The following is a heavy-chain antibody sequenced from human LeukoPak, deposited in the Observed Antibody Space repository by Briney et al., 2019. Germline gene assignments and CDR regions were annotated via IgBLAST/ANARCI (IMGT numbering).Heavy chain of an antibody. CDR1: GFTFSSYG. J-gene: IGHJ4*02. Sequence: GGSLRLSCAASGFTFSSYGMHWVRQAPGKGLEWVANIKQDGSEKYYVDSVRGRFTISRDNAKNSLDLQMNSLRAEDTAVYYCARYSGSYHGFDYWGQGTLVTVSS. D-gene: IGHD1-26*01. CDR2: IKQDGSEK. CDR3: ARYSGSYHGFDY. V-gene: IGHV3-7*04.